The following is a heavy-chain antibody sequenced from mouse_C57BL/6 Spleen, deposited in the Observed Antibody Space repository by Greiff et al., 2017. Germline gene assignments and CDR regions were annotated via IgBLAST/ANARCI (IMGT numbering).Heavy chain of an antibody. CDR2: ISYDGSN. CDR3: ARGGGYYDYCDY. Sequence: ESGPGLVKPSQSLSLTCSVTGYSITSGYYWNWIRQFPGNKLEWMGYISYDGSNNYNPSLKNRISITRDTSKNQFFLKLNSVTTEDTATYYCARGGGYYDYCDYWGQGTTLTVSS. V-gene: IGHV3-6*01. CDR1: GYSITSGYY. J-gene: IGHJ2*01. D-gene: IGHD2-3*01.